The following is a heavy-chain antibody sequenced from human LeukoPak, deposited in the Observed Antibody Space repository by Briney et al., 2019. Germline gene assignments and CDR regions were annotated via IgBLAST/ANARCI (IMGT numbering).Heavy chain of an antibody. J-gene: IGHJ5*02. CDR2: IYHSGST. CDR1: GYSISSGYY. Sequence: SETLSLTCTVSGYSISSGYYWGWIRQPPGKGLEWIGSIYHSGSTYYNPPLKSRVTISVDTSKNQFSLKLSSVTAADTAVYYCARDPGIFVPYNWFDPWGQGTLVTVSS. V-gene: IGHV4-38-2*02. D-gene: IGHD3-3*02. CDR3: ARDPGIFVPYNWFDP.